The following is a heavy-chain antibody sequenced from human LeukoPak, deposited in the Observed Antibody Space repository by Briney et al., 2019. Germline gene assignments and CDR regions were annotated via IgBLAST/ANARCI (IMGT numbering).Heavy chain of an antibody. V-gene: IGHV3-33*01. CDR1: GFTFSSFG. CDR2: IWYDASNK. J-gene: IGHJ5*02. D-gene: IGHD6-13*01. CDR3: VRGVGVSRFNYFDP. Sequence: GRSLTLSCAAFGFTFSSFGMHWVRQAPGKGLEWVAVIWYDASNKYYADSVKGRFTISRDNSKNTLFLQMNSLRDDDTAVYYCVRGVGVSRFNYFDPWGQGTLVIVSS.